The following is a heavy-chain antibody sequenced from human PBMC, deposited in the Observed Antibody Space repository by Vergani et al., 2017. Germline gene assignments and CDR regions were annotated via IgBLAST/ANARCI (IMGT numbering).Heavy chain of an antibody. Sequence: QVQLQESGPGLVKPSETLSLTCTVSGDSVFSTDYHLGWIRQPPGKGLEGIGIMDYSGSTSYNPSLGSRISISFETPKNQFSLRLTSVTAADTAVYYCASKRGACRAAYCHSYDFWGPGTLVGVSS. V-gene: IGHV4-39*01. CDR3: ASKRGACRAAYCHSYDF. D-gene: IGHD2-15*01. J-gene: IGHJ4*02. CDR1: GDSVFSTDYH. CDR2: MDYSGST.